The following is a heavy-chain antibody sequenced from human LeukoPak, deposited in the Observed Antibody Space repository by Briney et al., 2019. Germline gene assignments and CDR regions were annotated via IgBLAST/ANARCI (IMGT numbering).Heavy chain of an antibody. V-gene: IGHV3-30-3*01. J-gene: IGHJ4*02. D-gene: IGHD1-26*01. Sequence: GGSLRLSCAASGFTFSSYAMHWVRQAPGKGLEWVAVISYDGSNKYYADSVKGRFTISRDNSKNTLYLQMNSLRAEDTAVYYCALTYGGWELDYWGQGTLVTVSS. CDR3: ALTYGGWELDY. CDR1: GFTFSSYA. CDR2: ISYDGSNK.